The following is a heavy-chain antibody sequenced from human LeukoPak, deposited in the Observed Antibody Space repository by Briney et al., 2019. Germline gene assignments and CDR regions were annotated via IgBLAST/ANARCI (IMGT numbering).Heavy chain of an antibody. CDR3: ARGVLGETPPFGY. Sequence: ASVKVSCKASGYTFTSYAMHWVRQAPGQRLEWMGWINAGNGNTKYSQKFQGRVTITRDTSASTAYMELSSLGSEDTAVYYCARGVLGETPPFGYWGQGTLVTVSS. D-gene: IGHD3-16*01. CDR2: INAGNGNT. J-gene: IGHJ4*02. CDR1: GYTFTSYA. V-gene: IGHV1-3*01.